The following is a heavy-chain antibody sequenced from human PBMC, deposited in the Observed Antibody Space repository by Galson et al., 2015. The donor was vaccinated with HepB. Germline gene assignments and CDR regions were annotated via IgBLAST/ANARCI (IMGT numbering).Heavy chain of an antibody. V-gene: IGHV1-69*02. J-gene: IGHJ4*02. D-gene: IGHD3-10*01. Sequence: SVKVSCKASRGTFSSYTISWVRQAPGQGLEWMGRIIPILGIANYAQKFQGRVTITADKSTSTAYMELSSLKASDTAMYYCASSPPGSYGEYWGQGTLVTVSS. CDR3: ASSPPGSYGEY. CDR1: RGTFSSYT. CDR2: IIPILGIA.